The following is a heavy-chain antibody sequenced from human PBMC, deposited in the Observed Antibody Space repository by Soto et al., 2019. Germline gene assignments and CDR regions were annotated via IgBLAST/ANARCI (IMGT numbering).Heavy chain of an antibody. CDR2: INYRGSS. CDR1: GGSFTGYY. Sequence: SETLSLTCAVYGGSFTGYYWTWIRQTPGKGLEWIGEINYRGSSYYNPSLESRISMAVDTSKNQFSLKLRSVTAADTAVYFCVRGQPHRITIFEVVIRSYDYGLDVWGQGTTVNVSS. CDR3: VRGQPHRITIFEVVIRSYDYGLDV. V-gene: IGHV4-34*01. J-gene: IGHJ6*02. D-gene: IGHD3-3*02.